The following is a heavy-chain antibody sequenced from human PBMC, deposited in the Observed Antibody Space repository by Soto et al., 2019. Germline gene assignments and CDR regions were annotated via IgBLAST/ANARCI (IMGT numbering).Heavy chain of an antibody. CDR2: MSIGYEKT. J-gene: IGHJ4*02. V-gene: IGHV3-23*01. Sequence: EVQVLESGGGLVQPGGSLRLACTACGLIFGDYSIAWVRKTPEKGLEWISGMSIGYEKTSSRDSVQGRFTVSRDSSKNTVDFQTNSLGFENTAVYYCVRWSGYGDLWSQGTLVTVSS. CDR1: GLIFGDYS. CDR3: VRWSGYGDL. D-gene: IGHD5-12*01.